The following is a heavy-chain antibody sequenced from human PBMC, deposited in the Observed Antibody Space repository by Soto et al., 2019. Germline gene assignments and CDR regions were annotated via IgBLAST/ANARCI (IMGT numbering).Heavy chain of an antibody. V-gene: IGHV4-39*01. Sequence: QLHLQESGPGLVKPSETLSLTCTVSGGSISSSTDYWAWVRQAPGQGLEWIGTIYYDGSSNYDPSLKSRVTISVDTSKNQFSLKLSSVTAADTAVYYCARQKGWLLTYYYYYGMDVWGQGTTVTVSS. CDR3: ARQKGWLLTYYYYYGMDV. J-gene: IGHJ6*02. CDR2: IYYDGSS. CDR1: GGSISSSTDY. D-gene: IGHD2-15*01.